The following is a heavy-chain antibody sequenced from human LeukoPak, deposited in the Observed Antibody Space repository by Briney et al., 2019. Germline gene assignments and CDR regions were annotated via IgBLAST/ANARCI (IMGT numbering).Heavy chain of an antibody. Sequence: SETLSLTCTVSGGSISSSSYYWGWIRQPPGKGLEWIGSIYYSGSTYYNPSLKSRVTISVDTSKNQFSLKLSSVTAADTAVYYCARQRGGGIDVWGQGTTVTVSS. CDR2: IYYSGST. CDR1: GGSISSSSYY. V-gene: IGHV4-39*01. J-gene: IGHJ6*02. CDR3: ARQRGGGIDV.